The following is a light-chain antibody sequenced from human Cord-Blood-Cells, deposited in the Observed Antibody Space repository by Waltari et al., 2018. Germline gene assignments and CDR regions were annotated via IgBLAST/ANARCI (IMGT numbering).Light chain of an antibody. CDR1: SSDVGGYNY. Sequence: QSALTQPASVSGSPGQSITISCTGTSSDVGGYNYVSWYQQHPGKAPKLMMYDVSKRPSGVSNRFGASRSGNTASLTFAGLQAEDEAAYYCSSYTSSSTWVFGGGTKLTVL. CDR3: SSYTSSSTWV. J-gene: IGLJ3*02. V-gene: IGLV2-14*01. CDR2: DVS.